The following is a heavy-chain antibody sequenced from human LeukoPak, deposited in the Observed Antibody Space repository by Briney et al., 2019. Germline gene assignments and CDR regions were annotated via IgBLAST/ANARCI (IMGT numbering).Heavy chain of an antibody. CDR3: ARLKSIAARTCYYYYMDV. CDR2: FDPEDGET. D-gene: IGHD6-6*01. Sequence: GASVKVSCKVSGYSLSELSMHWVRQAPGKGLEWMGGFDPEDGETIYAQKFQGRVTMTEDTSTDTAYMELSSLRSEDTAVYYCARLKSIAARTCYYYYMDVWGKGTTVTVSS. CDR1: GYSLSELS. J-gene: IGHJ6*03. V-gene: IGHV1-24*01.